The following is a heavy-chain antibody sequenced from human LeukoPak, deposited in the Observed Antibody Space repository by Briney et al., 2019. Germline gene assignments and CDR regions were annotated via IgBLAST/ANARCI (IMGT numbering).Heavy chain of an antibody. V-gene: IGHV1-8*01. Sequence: ASVKVSCKASGYTFTSYDINWVRQATGQGLEWMGWMNTNSGNTGYAEKFQGRVTMTRNTSISTAYVELSSLRSEDTAVYCCARGVSSGYYLDVRLIDYWGQGTLVTVSS. J-gene: IGHJ4*02. D-gene: IGHD3-22*01. CDR2: MNTNSGNT. CDR3: ARGVSSGYYLDVRLIDY. CDR1: GYTFTSYD.